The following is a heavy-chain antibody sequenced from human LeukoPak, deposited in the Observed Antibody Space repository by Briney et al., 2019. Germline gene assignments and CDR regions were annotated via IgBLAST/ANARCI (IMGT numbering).Heavy chain of an antibody. V-gene: IGHV4-4*07. CDR2: IYTSGST. CDR3: ARRHYYDSSGYDDAFDI. Sequence: PSGTLSLTCTVSGGSISSYYWSWIRQPAGKGLEWIGRIYTSGSTNYNPSLKSRVTMSVDTSKNQFSLKLSSVTAADTAVYYCARRHYYDSSGYDDAFDIWGQGTMVTVSS. J-gene: IGHJ3*02. CDR1: GGSISSYY. D-gene: IGHD3-22*01.